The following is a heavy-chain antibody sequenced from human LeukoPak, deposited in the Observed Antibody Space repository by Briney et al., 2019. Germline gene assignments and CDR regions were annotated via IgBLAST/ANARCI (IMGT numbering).Heavy chain of an antibody. CDR1: GYTFSVSY. Sequence: ATVKLSCKASGYTFSVSYIPWVRQPPGQGLQRMPWINPDGGGTTYEQNFEGRVTVTRDTSISTVYMDLDCLKSDDTAVYYCARGLLRELKGFDPWGQGTLVTVSS. J-gene: IGHJ5*02. CDR3: ARGLLRELKGFDP. V-gene: IGHV1-2*02. CDR2: INPDGGGT. D-gene: IGHD1-7*01.